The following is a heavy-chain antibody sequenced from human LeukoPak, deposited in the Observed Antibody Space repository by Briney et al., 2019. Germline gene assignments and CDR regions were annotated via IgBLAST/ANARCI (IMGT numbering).Heavy chain of an antibody. J-gene: IGHJ4*02. D-gene: IGHD1-26*01. CDR2: IRYDGSNK. Sequence: PGGSLRLSCAASGFTFSSYGMHWVRQAPGKGLEWVAFIRYDGSNKYYADSVKGRFTISRDNSKNTLYLQMNSLRAEDTAVYCCAKGISSGSYYLQDYWGQGTLVTVSS. CDR1: GFTFSSYG. CDR3: AKGISSGSYYLQDY. V-gene: IGHV3-30*02.